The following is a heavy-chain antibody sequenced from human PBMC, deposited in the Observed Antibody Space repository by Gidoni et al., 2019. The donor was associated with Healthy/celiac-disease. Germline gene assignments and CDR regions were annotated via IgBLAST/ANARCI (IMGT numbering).Heavy chain of an antibody. D-gene: IGHD2-15*01. Sequence: QLQLQESGPGLVKPSETLSLTCTVSGGSISSSSYYWGWIRQPPGKGLEWIGSIYYSGSTYYNPSLKSRVTISVDTSKNQFSLKLSSVTAADTAVYYCAREGGPIQFFDYWGQGTLVTVSS. J-gene: IGHJ4*02. CDR3: AREGGPIQFFDY. CDR1: GGSISSSSYY. V-gene: IGHV4-39*07. CDR2: IYYSGST.